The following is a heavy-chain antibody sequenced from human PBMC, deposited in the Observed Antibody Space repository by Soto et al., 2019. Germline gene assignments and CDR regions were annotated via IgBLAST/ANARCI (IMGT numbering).Heavy chain of an antibody. CDR1: GDTFTTYF. D-gene: IGHD2-15*01. J-gene: IGHJ4*02. Sequence: DSVKVSCKESGDTFTTYFMHWVRQAPGQGLEWMGVINPSGVSTSYAQKFQGRVTMTKDTSTGTVYMELSSLRSEDTAVYYCAREVAPALLLGYCSGGSCYFDYWGKGTLVTVSS. CDR3: AREVAPALLLGYCSGGSCYFDY. V-gene: IGHV1-46*01. CDR2: INPSGVST.